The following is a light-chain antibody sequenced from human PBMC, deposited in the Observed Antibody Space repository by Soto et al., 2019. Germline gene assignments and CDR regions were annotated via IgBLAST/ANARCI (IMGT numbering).Light chain of an antibody. J-gene: IGLJ2*01. CDR2: DVS. CDR1: SSDVGGYNY. Sequence: QSVLTQPASVSGSPGQSITISCTGTSSDVGGYNYVAWYQQHPGKAPKRMIYDVSNRPSGVSNRFSGSKSGNTASLTISGLQAEDEADYYCSSYTSSSSVVFGGGTKPTL. CDR3: SSYTSSSSVV. V-gene: IGLV2-14*01.